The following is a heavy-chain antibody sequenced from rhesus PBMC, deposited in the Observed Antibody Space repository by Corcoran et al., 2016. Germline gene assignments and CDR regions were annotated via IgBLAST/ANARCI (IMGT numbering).Heavy chain of an antibody. D-gene: IGHD3-9*01. J-gene: IGHJ4*01. CDR3: ARLPYYSNYFDY. CDR2: IYGSGGGT. Sequence: QVQLQESGPGLVKPSETLSLTCAVSGGSIRDDYYWSWIRQPPGKGLEWIGYIYGSGGGTNYNPSLKTRVTISIDTSKNQFSLKLSSVTAADTAVYYCARLPYYSNYFDYWGQGVLVTVSS. CDR1: GGSIRDDYY. V-gene: IGHV4-106*01.